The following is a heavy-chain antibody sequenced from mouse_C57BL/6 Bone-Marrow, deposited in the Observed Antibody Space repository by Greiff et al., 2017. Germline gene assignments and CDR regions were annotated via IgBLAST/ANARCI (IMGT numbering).Heavy chain of an antibody. J-gene: IGHJ2*01. CDR2: ISPRSGNT. CDR3: ARGWLYFDY. D-gene: IGHD2-3*01. V-gene: IGHV1-81*01. Sequence: VQLQQSGAELARPGASVKLSCKASGYTFTSYGISWVKQRTGQGLEWIGEISPRSGNTYYNEKFKGKATLTADKSSSTAYMELRSLTSEDSAVYFCARGWLYFDYWGQGTTLTVSS. CDR1: GYTFTSYG.